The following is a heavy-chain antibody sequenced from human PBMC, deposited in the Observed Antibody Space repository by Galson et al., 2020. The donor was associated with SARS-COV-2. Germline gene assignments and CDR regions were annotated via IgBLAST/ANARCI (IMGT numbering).Heavy chain of an antibody. Sequence: SETLSLTCTVSGDSMKTYYWSWVRQSPGKGLEWLGHVSDAGTYTYNPALQSRLTMSIDTSKNLVSLNLKSVTAADTAVYFCARDARVLVTVATLYYFYLDVWGKGTTVTVSS. V-gene: IGHV4-4*08. CDR1: GDSMKTYY. CDR3: ARDARVLVTVATLYYFYLDV. J-gene: IGHJ6*03. D-gene: IGHD2-8*01. CDR2: VSDAGTY.